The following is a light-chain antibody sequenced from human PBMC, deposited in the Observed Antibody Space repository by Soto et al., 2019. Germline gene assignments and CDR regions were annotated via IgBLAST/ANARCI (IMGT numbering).Light chain of an antibody. Sequence: DIQMTQSPSSLSASVGDRVTITCRASQNINNYLNWYQQKPGKAPKLLIYAASTLQSGVPSRFSGSGSGTDFTLTISSLLPDDFATYFCQQSYSTPYTFGQGTNLDIK. V-gene: IGKV1-39*01. CDR3: QQSYSTPYT. CDR1: QNINNY. J-gene: IGKJ2*01. CDR2: AAS.